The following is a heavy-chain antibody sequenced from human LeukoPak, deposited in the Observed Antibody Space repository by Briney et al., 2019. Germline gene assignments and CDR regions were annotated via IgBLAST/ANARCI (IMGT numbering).Heavy chain of an antibody. CDR1: GFTFSSYA. J-gene: IGHJ4*02. D-gene: IGHD3-22*01. CDR2: ISGSGDNT. Sequence: GGSLRLSCAASGFTFSSYAKSWVRQAPGKGLEWVSGISGSGDNTYYADSVKGRFTISRDNSKNTLYVQMNSLGTEDTTAYYCAKGSYYDSSGSFYFDYWGQGTLVTVSS. V-gene: IGHV3-23*01. CDR3: AKGSYYDSSGSFYFDY.